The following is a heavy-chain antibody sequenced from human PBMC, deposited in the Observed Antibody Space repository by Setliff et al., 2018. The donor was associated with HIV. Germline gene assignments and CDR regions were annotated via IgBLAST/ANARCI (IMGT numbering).Heavy chain of an antibody. V-gene: IGHV1-2*02. J-gene: IGHJ4*02. CDR3: ARNIDMHYDFWSAYDY. Sequence: ASVKVSCKPSGYTFTGFYIHWVRQAPGQGLEWMGWINPDSGATKYAQKFQGRVTMTRDTSIGTAYMELNNLKFEDTAVYYCARNIDMHYDFWSAYDYWGQGALVTV. D-gene: IGHD3-3*01. CDR1: GYTFTGFY. CDR2: INPDSGAT.